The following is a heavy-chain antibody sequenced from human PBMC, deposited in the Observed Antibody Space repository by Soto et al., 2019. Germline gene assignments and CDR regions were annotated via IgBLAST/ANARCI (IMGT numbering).Heavy chain of an antibody. D-gene: IGHD6-6*01. CDR1: GFTVSSNY. Sequence: GGSLRLSCAASGFTVSSNYMSWVRQAPGKGLEWVSVIYSGGSTYYADSVKGRFTISRDNSKNTLYLQMNSLRAEDTAVYYCAYSPLGSSSSRDYWGQGTLVTVSS. CDR3: AYSPLGSSSSRDY. CDR2: IYSGGST. J-gene: IGHJ4*02. V-gene: IGHV3-66*01.